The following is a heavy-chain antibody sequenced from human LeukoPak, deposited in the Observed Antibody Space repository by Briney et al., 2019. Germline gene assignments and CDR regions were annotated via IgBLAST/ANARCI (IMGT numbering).Heavy chain of an antibody. J-gene: IGHJ4*02. CDR1: GASFSAYY. D-gene: IGHD3-22*01. Sequence: PSETLSLTCAVYGASFSAYYWSWIRQPPGKGLEWIGEINHSGSTSYNPSLKSRVTISVDTSKNQFSLELTSVTAADTAVYYCARATVDSSGYYYVFYFDYWGQGTLVTVSS. CDR3: ARATVDSSGYYYVFYFDY. V-gene: IGHV4-34*01. CDR2: INHSGST.